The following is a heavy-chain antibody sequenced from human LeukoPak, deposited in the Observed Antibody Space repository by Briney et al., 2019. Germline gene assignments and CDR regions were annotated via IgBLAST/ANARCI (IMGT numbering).Heavy chain of an antibody. D-gene: IGHD3-3*01. V-gene: IGHV1-18*04. CDR2: ISAYNGNT. J-gene: IGHJ5*02. CDR1: GYTFTSYY. CDR3: ARDPMEWLLDNWFDP. Sequence: ASVKVSCKASGYTFTSYYMHWVRQAPGQGLEWMGWISAYNGNTNYAQKLQGRVTMTTDTSTSTAYMELRSLRSVDTAVYYCARDPMEWLLDNWFDPWGQGTLVTVSS.